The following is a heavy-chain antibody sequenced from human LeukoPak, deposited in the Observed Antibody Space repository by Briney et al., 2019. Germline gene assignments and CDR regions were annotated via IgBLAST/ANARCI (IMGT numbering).Heavy chain of an antibody. V-gene: IGHV3-13*01. J-gene: IGHJ2*01. D-gene: IGHD6-13*01. CDR1: GLTFSSYD. Sequence: GGSLRLSCAASGLTFSSYDIHWVRQATGKGLEWVSGIGTAGEIYYPGSVKGRFTISRENAKNSLYLQMNSLRAGDTAVYYCARAAYSSTWYSRYFDLWGRGTLVTVSS. CDR2: IGTAGEI. CDR3: ARAAYSSTWYSRYFDL.